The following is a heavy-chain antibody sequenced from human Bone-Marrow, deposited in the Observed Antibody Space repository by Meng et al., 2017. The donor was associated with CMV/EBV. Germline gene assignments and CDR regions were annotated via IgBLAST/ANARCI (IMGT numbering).Heavy chain of an antibody. CDR3: ARAPDGGSQGSHSYYFDY. CDR2: ISYDATKK. J-gene: IGHJ4*02. Sequence: GSLRLSCAASGFSFNYYAFHWVRQAPGKGLEWVAVISYDATKKYYADSVKGRFTISRDNSKSPLYVQMTGLRAEDTAVYYCARAPDGGSQGSHSYYFDYWGQGSLFTVSS. D-gene: IGHD2-15*01. CDR1: GFSFNYYA. V-gene: IGHV3-30*03.